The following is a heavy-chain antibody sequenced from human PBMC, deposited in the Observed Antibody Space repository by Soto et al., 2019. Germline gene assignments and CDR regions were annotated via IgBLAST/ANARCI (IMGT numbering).Heavy chain of an antibody. CDR1: AGGSISIDY. V-gene: IGHV4-59*01. CDR2: VYYTGST. Sequence: SGTLALTCTVSAGGSISIDYWTWIRQSPGKGLEWIGYVYYTGSTYYSPSLKSRVTISIDTSKKQFSLKVNSVTAADTDVYYCVRGDRGNKFEDWGQG. J-gene: IGHJ4*02. CDR3: VRGDRGNKFED. D-gene: IGHD5-12*01.